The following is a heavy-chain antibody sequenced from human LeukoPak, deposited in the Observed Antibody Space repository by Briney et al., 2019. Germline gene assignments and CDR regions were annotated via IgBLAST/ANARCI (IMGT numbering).Heavy chain of an antibody. CDR3: ARDQNYYDSSGYYF. J-gene: IGHJ4*02. Sequence: PGGSLRLSCAASEFTFSTYAMHWVRQAPGKGLEWAALISYDGSNKQYADSVKGRFTISRDNAKNSLYLQMNSLRAEDTAVYYCARDQNYYDSSGYYFGGQGTLVTVSS. V-gene: IGHV3-30*04. CDR2: ISYDGSNK. D-gene: IGHD3-22*01. CDR1: EFTFSTYA.